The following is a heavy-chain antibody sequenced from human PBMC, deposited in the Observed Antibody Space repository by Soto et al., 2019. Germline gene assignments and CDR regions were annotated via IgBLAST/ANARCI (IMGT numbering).Heavy chain of an antibody. Sequence: GGSLRLSCAASGFTFSSYAMHWVRQAPGKGLEWVAVISYDGSNKYYADSVKGRFTISRDNSKNTLYLQMNSLRAEDTAVYYWAGDSRSEYYYGMDVWGQGTTVTVSS. V-gene: IGHV3-30-3*01. D-gene: IGHD6-6*01. CDR1: GFTFSSYA. CDR2: ISYDGSNK. CDR3: AGDSRSEYYYGMDV. J-gene: IGHJ6*02.